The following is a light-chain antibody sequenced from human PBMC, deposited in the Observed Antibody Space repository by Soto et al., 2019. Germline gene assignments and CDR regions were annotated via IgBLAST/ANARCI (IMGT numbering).Light chain of an antibody. V-gene: IGLV3-21*02. CDR1: NIGSKG. J-gene: IGLJ2*01. CDR2: HDS. Sequence: SYELTQPPSVSVAPGQTATITCGGNNIGSKGVHWYQQKPGQAPVVVVYHDSDRPSGISERFSGSNSGNTATLTITRVEAGDEAVYSCQVWDNNSDHVVFGGGTK. CDR3: QVWDNNSDHVV.